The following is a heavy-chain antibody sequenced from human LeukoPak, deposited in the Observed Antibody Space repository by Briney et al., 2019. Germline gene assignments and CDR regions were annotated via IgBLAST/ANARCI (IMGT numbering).Heavy chain of an antibody. CDR1: GFTFDDYA. Sequence: GRSLRLSCAASGFTFDDYAMHWVRHAPGKGLEWGSGISWNSGSIVYADSVKGRFTISRDNAKNSLYLQMNSLRAEDTALYHCAKDMNHGSLNFNWFDPWGQGTLVTVSS. CDR2: ISWNSGSI. J-gene: IGHJ5*02. D-gene: IGHD3-10*01. CDR3: AKDMNHGSLNFNWFDP. V-gene: IGHV3-9*01.